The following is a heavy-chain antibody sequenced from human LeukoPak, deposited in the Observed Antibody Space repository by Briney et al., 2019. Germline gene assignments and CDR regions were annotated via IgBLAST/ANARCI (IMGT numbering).Heavy chain of an antibody. CDR3: ARGGRLSYYYDSSGYYSFDY. J-gene: IGHJ4*02. Sequence: PGGSLRLSCAASGFTVSSNYMSWVRQAPGKGLEWVSVIYSGGSTYYADSVKGRFTISRDNSKNTLYLQMNSLRAEDTAVYYCARGGRLSYYYDSSGYYSFDYWGQGTLVTVSS. V-gene: IGHV3-66*01. CDR1: GFTVSSNY. CDR2: IYSGGST. D-gene: IGHD3-22*01.